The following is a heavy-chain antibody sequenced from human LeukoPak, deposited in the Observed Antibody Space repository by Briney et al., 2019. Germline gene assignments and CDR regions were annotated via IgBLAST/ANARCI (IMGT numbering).Heavy chain of an antibody. CDR3: ARDPDCSGGSCYDWFDP. CDR1: GYTFTSYY. J-gene: IGHJ5*02. D-gene: IGHD2-15*01. V-gene: IGHV1-46*01. CDR2: INPSGGST. Sequence: GASVKVSCKASGYTFTSYYMHWVRQAPGQGLEWMGIINPSGGSTSYAQKFQGRVTMTRDMSTSTVYMELSSLRSEDTAVYYCARDPDCSGGSCYDWFDPWGQGTLVTVSS.